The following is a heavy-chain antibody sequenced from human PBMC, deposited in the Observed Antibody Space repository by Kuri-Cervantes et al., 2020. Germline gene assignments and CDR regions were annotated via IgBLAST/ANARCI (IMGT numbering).Heavy chain of an antibody. D-gene: IGHD6-13*01. V-gene: IGHV3-30*03. CDR2: ISYDGSNK. Sequence: LPSAAPGFTFSSYGMPWVRQAPGKGLEWVAVISYDGSNKYYADSVKGRLTIPRDNSKNTLYLQMNSLRAEYTAVYYCARSNIAAAGTNFDYWGQGTLVTVSS. CDR1: GFTFSSYG. J-gene: IGHJ4*02. CDR3: ARSNIAAAGTNFDY.